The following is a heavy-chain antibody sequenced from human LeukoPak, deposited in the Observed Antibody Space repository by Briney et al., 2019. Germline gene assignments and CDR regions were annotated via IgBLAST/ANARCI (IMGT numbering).Heavy chain of an antibody. D-gene: IGHD1-26*01. J-gene: IGHJ4*02. V-gene: IGHV3-23*01. Sequence: GGSLRLSCAASGFTFSRYSMAWVRQAPGKGLEWVSAISGSGGSTYYADSVKGRFTISRDNSKNTLYLQMNSLRAEDTAVYYCAKRGGIVGATPFDYWGQGTLVTVSS. CDR3: AKRGGIVGATPFDY. CDR1: GFTFSRYS. CDR2: ISGSGGST.